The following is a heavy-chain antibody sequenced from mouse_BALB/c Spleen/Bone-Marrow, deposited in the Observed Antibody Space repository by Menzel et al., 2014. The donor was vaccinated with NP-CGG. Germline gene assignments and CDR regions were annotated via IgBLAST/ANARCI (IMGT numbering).Heavy chain of an antibody. CDR1: GYTFTSYY. D-gene: IGHD4-1*01. V-gene: IGHV1S81*02. CDR3: TRGRTWDFDY. Sequence: QVQLKQSGAELVKPGASVKLSCKASGYTFTSYYMYWVKQRPGQGLEWIGEFNPSNGGTNFNEKFKSRATLTVDKSSSTAYMQLSSLTSEDSAVYYCTRGRTWDFDYWGQGTTLTVSS. CDR2: FNPSNGGT. J-gene: IGHJ2*01.